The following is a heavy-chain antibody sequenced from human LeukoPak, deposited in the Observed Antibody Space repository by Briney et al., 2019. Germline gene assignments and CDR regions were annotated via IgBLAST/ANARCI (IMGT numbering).Heavy chain of an antibody. V-gene: IGHV4-61*02. CDR1: GGSISSGSYY. D-gene: IGHD4-23*01. Sequence: SQTLSLTCTVSGGSISSGSYYWSWIRQPAGKGLEWIGRIYTSGSTNYNPSLKSRVTISVDTSKNQFSLKLSSVTAADTAVYYCARDQILTPAHRDYYYYYMDVWGKGTTVTVSS. CDR2: IYTSGST. CDR3: ARDQILTPAHRDYYYYYMDV. J-gene: IGHJ6*03.